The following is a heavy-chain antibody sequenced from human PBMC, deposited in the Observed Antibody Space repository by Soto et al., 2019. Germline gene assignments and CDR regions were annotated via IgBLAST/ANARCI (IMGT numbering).Heavy chain of an antibody. CDR3: ARDLRVNVGDIGDDHYYYYGMDV. CDR2: ISAYNGNT. CDR1: GYTFTSYG. V-gene: IGHV1-18*01. Sequence: QVQLVQSGAEVKKPGASVKVSCKASGYTFTSYGISWVRQAPGQGLEWMGWISAYNGNTNYAQKPEGRVTMTTDTATSTAYMELRRLRAGDTAVYYCARDLRVNVGDIGDDHYYYYGMDVWGQGTTVTVSS. D-gene: IGHD5-12*01. J-gene: IGHJ6*02.